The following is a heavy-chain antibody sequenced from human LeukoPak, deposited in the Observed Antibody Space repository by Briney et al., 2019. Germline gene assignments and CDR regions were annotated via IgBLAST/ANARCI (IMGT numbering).Heavy chain of an antibody. J-gene: IGHJ4*02. CDR2: IYYSGST. V-gene: IGHV4-39*07. Sequence: PSETLSLTCTVSGGSISGSSYYWGWIRQPPGKGLEWIGSIYYSGSTYYNPSLKSRVTISVDTSKNQFSLKPSSVTAADTAVYYCARESAVAGTSFDYWGQGTLVTVSS. CDR1: GGSISGSSYY. D-gene: IGHD6-19*01. CDR3: ARESAVAGTSFDY.